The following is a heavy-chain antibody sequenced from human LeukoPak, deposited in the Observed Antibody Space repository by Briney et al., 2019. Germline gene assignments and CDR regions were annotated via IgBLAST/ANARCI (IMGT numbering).Heavy chain of an antibody. Sequence: GGSLRLSCAASGFTFSSYAMHWVRQAPGKGLEWVAVISYDGSNKYYADSVKGRFTISRDNSRNTLYLQMNSLRAEDTAVYYCASEVAVAGNYWGQGTLVTVSS. CDR1: GFTFSSYA. J-gene: IGHJ4*02. CDR3: ASEVAVAGNY. V-gene: IGHV3-30*04. CDR2: ISYDGSNK. D-gene: IGHD6-19*01.